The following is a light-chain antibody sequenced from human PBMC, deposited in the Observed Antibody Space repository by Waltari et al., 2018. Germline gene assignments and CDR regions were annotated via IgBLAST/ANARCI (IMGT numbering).Light chain of an antibody. Sequence: DIVMTQSPDSLAVSLGERVTINCKSSQSLLYNPNDKNYLAWYQQKPGQPPKLLFYWASTRHSGFPDRFSGSGSATDFTLTISSLQAEDVAVYYCQQYYSRRTFGQGTRVEIK. V-gene: IGKV4-1*01. CDR2: WAS. CDR3: QQYYSRRT. J-gene: IGKJ1*01. CDR1: QSLLYNPNDKNY.